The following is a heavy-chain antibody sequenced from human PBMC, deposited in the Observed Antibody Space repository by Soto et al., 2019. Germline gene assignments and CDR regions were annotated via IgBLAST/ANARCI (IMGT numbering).Heavy chain of an antibody. Sequence: WSLRLSCSASGFTFSTDAMSWVRQAPGMGLEWVSTISGSSGSIYYADSAKGRFTISRDNSRNTLYVQMNSLRAEDTAVYYCARKAGAKMRNNWFDTWGPGTLVTVSS. D-gene: IGHD6-19*01. CDR1: GFTFSTDA. CDR2: ISGSSGSI. CDR3: ARKAGAKMRNNWFDT. V-gene: IGHV3-23*01. J-gene: IGHJ5*02.